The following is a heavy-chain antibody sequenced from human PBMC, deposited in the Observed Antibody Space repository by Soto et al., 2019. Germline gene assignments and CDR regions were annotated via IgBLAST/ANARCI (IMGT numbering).Heavy chain of an antibody. CDR1: GFSFGGYA. D-gene: IGHD4-4*01. V-gene: IGHV3-23*01. CDR3: AKGSRGYTNYVFDS. CDR2: ISGSGASS. J-gene: IGHJ4*02. Sequence: GGYLRLSCAASGFSFGGYAMIWVRQAPGKGLEWVAAISGSGASSFFADSVRGRFVISRDNSQNTVFLQMSNLRAEDTAMYYCAKGSRGYTNYVFDSWGLGTLVTVSS.